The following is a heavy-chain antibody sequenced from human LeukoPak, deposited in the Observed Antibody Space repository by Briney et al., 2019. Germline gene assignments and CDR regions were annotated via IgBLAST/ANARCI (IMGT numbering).Heavy chain of an antibody. CDR2: ISVSGNT. J-gene: IGHJ4*02. Sequence: GGSLRLSCAASGFTLSSYAMSWVRQGPGKGLEWVSAISVSGNTYHADSVKGRFTISRDSSKNTLYLQMNSLRAGDAAVYYCAKDKVYSSPYYFDYWGQGTLVTVSS. V-gene: IGHV3-23*01. D-gene: IGHD6-6*01. CDR3: AKDKVYSSPYYFDY. CDR1: GFTLSSYA.